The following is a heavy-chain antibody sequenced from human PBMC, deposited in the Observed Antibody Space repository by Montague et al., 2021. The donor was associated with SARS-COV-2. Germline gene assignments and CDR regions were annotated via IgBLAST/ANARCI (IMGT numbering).Heavy chain of an antibody. D-gene: IGHD1-1*01. CDR2: IYYRGAS. Sequence: SETLSLTCIVSGGSINSSTYYWAWIRQPPGKGPEWIATIYYRGASWSDPSLRSRVTISADTSRNQFNLKLTSVTAADMGLYYCARRVTRGAFDVWGQGTMVTVSS. CDR3: ARRVTRGAFDV. J-gene: IGHJ3*01. V-gene: IGHV4-39*01. CDR1: GGSINSSTYY.